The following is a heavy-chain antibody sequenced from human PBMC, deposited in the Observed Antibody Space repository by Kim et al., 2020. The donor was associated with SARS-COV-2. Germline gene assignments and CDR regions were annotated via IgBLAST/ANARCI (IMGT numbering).Heavy chain of an antibody. D-gene: IGHD6-13*01. CDR2: ISGSGGST. Sequence: GGSLRLSCAASGFTFSSYAMSWVRQAPGKGLEWVSAISGSGGSTYYADSVKGRFTISRDNSKNTLYLQMNSLRAEDTAVYYCAKANSLYSSSWYSQKHFDYWGQGTLVTVSS. CDR1: GFTFSSYA. V-gene: IGHV3-23*01. J-gene: IGHJ4*02. CDR3: AKANSLYSSSWYSQKHFDY.